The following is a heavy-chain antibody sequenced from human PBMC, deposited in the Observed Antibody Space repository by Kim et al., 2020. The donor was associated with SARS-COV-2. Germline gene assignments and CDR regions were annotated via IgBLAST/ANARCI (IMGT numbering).Heavy chain of an antibody. CDR3: AREVCSSTSCYGGLFPDY. Sequence: SETLSLTCTVSGGSISSSSYYWGWIRQPPGKGLEWIGSIYYSGSTYYNPSLKSRVTISVDTSKNQFSLKLSSVTAADTAVYYCAREVCSSTSCYGGLFPDYWGQGTLVTVSS. V-gene: IGHV4-39*07. J-gene: IGHJ4*02. CDR1: GGSISSSSYY. D-gene: IGHD2-2*01. CDR2: IYYSGST.